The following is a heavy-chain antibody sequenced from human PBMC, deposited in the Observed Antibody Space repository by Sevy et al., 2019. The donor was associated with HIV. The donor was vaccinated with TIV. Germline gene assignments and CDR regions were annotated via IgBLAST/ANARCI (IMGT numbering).Heavy chain of an antibody. V-gene: IGHV3-49*04. J-gene: IGHJ4*02. Sequence: GGSLRLSCTGSGFMYGDYAINWVRQAPGKGLEWVGFIRRKAYGGTTQYAAFVKGRFTISRDDSKRIAYLQMNSLKTEDTAVYYCTRGASVNILSPWDYWGQGTLVTVSS. CDR1: GFMYGDYA. CDR2: IRRKAYGGTT. CDR3: TRGASVNILSPWDY. D-gene: IGHD3-3*02.